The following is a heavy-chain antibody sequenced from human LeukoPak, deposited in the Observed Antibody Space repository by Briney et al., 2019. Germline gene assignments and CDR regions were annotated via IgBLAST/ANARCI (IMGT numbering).Heavy chain of an antibody. CDR2: ISSSGTTI. V-gene: IGHV3-48*04. Sequence: PGGSLRLSCAASGFTFSTYSMNWVRQAPGKGLEWVSYISSSGTTIYYADSVKGRFTISRDNAKNSLYLQMNSLRAEDTALYYCARGGRSYGMDVWGQGTTVTVSS. J-gene: IGHJ6*02. CDR1: GFTFSTYS. CDR3: ARGGRSYGMDV.